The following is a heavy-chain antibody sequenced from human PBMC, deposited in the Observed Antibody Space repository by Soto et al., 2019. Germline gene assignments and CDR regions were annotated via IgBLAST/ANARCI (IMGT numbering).Heavy chain of an antibody. CDR3: ARPTRYYYDSSGQSAWFDP. V-gene: IGHV1-69*13. J-gene: IGHJ5*02. CDR2: IIPIFGTA. D-gene: IGHD3-22*01. Sequence: VASVKVSCKASVGTFSSYAISWVRQAPGQGLEWMGGIIPIFGTANYAQKFQGRVTITADESTSTAYMELSSLRSEDTAVYYCARPTRYYYDSSGQSAWFDPWGREPWSPSPQ. CDR1: VGTFSSYA.